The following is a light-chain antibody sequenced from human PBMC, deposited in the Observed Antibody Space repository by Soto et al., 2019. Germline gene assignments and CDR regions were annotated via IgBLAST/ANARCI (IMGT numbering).Light chain of an antibody. CDR1: QSLSSW. CDR2: DAS. J-gene: IGKJ2*01. Sequence: DIQMTQSPSTLSASVGDRVTITCRASQSLSSWLAWYQQKPGKAPKLLIYDASSLQSGVPSRFSGSGSGAEFTLTISSLQPDDFATYYCHQHNTYSGTFGQGTKLEIK. CDR3: HQHNTYSGT. V-gene: IGKV1-5*01.